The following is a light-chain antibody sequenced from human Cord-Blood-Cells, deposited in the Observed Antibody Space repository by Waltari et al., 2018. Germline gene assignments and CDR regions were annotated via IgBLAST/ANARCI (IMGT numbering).Light chain of an antibody. J-gene: IGKJ1*01. CDR1: RSVLYSSNNKNY. Sequence: DIVMTLSPDSLALSLGERATITCKSSRSVLYSSNNKNYLAWYQQKPGQPPKLLIYWASTRESGVPDRFSGSGSGTDFTLTISSLQAEDVAVYYCQQYYSTPRTFGQGTKVEIK. CDR3: QQYYSTPRT. CDR2: WAS. V-gene: IGKV4-1*01.